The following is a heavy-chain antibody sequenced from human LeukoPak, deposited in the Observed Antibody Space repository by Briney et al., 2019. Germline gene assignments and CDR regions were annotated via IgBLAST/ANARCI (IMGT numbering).Heavy chain of an antibody. J-gene: IGHJ6*03. CDR3: TTERLGYYYYYMDV. D-gene: IGHD3-9*01. Sequence: KSGGSLRLSCAASGFTFSNAWMSWVRQAPGKGLEWVGRIKSKTDGGTTDYAAPVKGRFTISRDDSKNTLYLQMNSLKTEDTAVYYCTTERLGYYYYYMDVWGKGTTVTVSS. CDR2: IKSKTDGGTT. V-gene: IGHV3-15*01. CDR1: GFTFSNAW.